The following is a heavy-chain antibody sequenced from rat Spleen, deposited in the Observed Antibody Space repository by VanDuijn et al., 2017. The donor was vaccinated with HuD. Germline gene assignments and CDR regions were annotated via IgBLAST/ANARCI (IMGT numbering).Heavy chain of an antibody. CDR2: ISYDGSST. Sequence: EVQLVESDGGLVQPGRSLKLSCAASGFTFSDYYMAWVRQAPTKGLEWVATISYDGSSTYYRDSVKGRFTISRDNAKSTLYLQMDSLRSEDTATYYCARPGEGGGWFAYWGQGVMVTVSS. D-gene: IGHD1-11*01. CDR1: GFTFSDYY. CDR3: ARPGEGGGWFAY. V-gene: IGHV5-29*01. J-gene: IGHJ2*01.